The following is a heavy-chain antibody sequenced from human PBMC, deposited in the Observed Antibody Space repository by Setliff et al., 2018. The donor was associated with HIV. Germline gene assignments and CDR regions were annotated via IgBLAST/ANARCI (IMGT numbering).Heavy chain of an antibody. CDR1: GGSISSSSYY. CDR2: IYTSGST. V-gene: IGHV4-61*02. CDR3: ARRSPGGGYYMDV. J-gene: IGHJ6*03. D-gene: IGHD3-16*01. Sequence: PSETLSLTCTVSGGSISSSSYYWSWIRQPAGKGLEWIGRIYTSGSTNYNPSLKSRVTISLDTSKNQFSLNLSSVTAADTAVYYCARRSPGGGYYMDVWGKG.